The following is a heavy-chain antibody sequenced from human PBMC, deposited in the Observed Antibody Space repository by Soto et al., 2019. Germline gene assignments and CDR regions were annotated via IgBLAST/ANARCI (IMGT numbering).Heavy chain of an antibody. CDR3: ARLSYPYYYDSSGNIAGGFDY. D-gene: IGHD3-22*01. Sequence: PSETLSLTCTVSGGSISSYYWSWIRQPPGKGLEWIGYIYYSGSTNYNPSLKSRVTISVDTSKNQFSLKLSSVTAADTAVYYCARLSYPYYYDSSGNIAGGFDYRGQGTPVTVSS. J-gene: IGHJ4*02. CDR2: IYYSGST. V-gene: IGHV4-59*08. CDR1: GGSISSYY.